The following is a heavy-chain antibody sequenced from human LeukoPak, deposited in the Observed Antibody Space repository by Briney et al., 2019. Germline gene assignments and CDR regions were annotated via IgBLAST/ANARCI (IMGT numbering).Heavy chain of an antibody. V-gene: IGHV4-34*01. CDR1: GGSFSGYY. J-gene: IGHJ4*02. Sequence: SETLSLTCAVYGGSFSGYYWSWIRQPPGKGLEWIGEINHSGSTNYNPSLKSRVTISVDTSKNQFSLKLSSVTAADTAVYYCASGLGSGWYLYFDYWGQGTLVTVSS. D-gene: IGHD6-19*01. CDR2: INHSGST. CDR3: ASGLGSGWYLYFDY.